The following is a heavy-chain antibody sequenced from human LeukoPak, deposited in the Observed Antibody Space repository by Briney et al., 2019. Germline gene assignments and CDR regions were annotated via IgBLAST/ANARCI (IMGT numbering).Heavy chain of an antibody. J-gene: IGHJ6*02. V-gene: IGHV3-48*02. Sequence: GGSLRLSCAASGFTFSSYAMTWVRQAPGKGLEWVSYISSSSSTIYYADSVKGRFTISRDNAKNSLYLQMNSLRDEDTAVYYCAKAPMYYYYGMDVWGQGTTVTVSS. CDR3: AKAPMYYYYGMDV. CDR1: GFTFSSYA. CDR2: ISSSSSTI.